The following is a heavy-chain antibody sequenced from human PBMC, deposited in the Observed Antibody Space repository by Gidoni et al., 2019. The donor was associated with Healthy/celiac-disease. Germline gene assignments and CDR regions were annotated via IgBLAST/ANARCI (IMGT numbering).Heavy chain of an antibody. V-gene: IGHV3-23*01. CDR3: AKGAAADSRYYYYGMDV. D-gene: IGHD6-13*01. Sequence: EVQLLESGGGLVQPGGSLRLPCAASGFTFSSYAMGWVRQAPGKGLEWVSAISGGGGSTYYADSVKGRFTISRDNSKNTLYLQMNSLRAEDTAVYYCAKGAAADSRYYYYGMDVWGQGTTVTVSS. CDR1: GFTFSSYA. J-gene: IGHJ6*02. CDR2: ISGGGGST.